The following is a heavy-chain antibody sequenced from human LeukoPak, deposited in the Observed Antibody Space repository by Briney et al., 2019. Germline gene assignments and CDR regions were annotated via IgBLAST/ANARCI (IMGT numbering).Heavy chain of an antibody. CDR3: AREVSFYYDSSGYLSDGFDP. CDR1: GGSISSSSYY. Sequence: SKTLSLTCTVSGGSISSSSYYWGWIRQPPGKGLEWIGSIYYSGSTYYNPSLKSRVTISVDTSKNQFSLKLSSVTAADTAVYYCAREVSFYYDSSGYLSDGFDPWGQGTLVTVSS. J-gene: IGHJ5*02. V-gene: IGHV4-39*07. CDR2: IYYSGST. D-gene: IGHD3-22*01.